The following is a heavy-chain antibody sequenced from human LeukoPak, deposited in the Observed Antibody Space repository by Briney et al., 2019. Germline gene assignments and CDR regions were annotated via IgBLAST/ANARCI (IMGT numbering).Heavy chain of an antibody. Sequence: SCKASGYTFTGYYMHWVRQAPGKGLEWVAVISYDGSYKYYAESVKGRFTISRDNSKNTLYLQMTSLRAEDTALYYCAKGNNAYGTFDYWGQGTLVTVSS. J-gene: IGHJ4*02. D-gene: IGHD5-12*01. CDR3: AKGNNAYGTFDY. CDR1: GYTFTGYY. V-gene: IGHV3-30*18. CDR2: ISYDGSYK.